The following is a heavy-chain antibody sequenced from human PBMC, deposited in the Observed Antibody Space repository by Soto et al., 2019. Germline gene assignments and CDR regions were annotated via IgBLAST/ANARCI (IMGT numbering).Heavy chain of an antibody. CDR1: GGSINDYY. CDR3: ARQAARAYWYFDL. V-gene: IGHV4-59*08. CDR2: VYYTGGI. J-gene: IGHJ2*01. D-gene: IGHD2-15*01. Sequence: QVQLQESGPGLVKPSETLPLTCTVSGGSINDYYWSWIRQPPGKGLEWIGSVYYTGGINYNPSLTTRVTISLDPSKKQISLKLNSVTAADTAVYHCARQAARAYWYFDLWGRGTLVTVSS.